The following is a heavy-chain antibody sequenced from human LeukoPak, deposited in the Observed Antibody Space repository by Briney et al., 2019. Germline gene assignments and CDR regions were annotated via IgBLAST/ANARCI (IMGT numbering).Heavy chain of an antibody. D-gene: IGHD2-2*01. J-gene: IGHJ6*02. Sequence: ASVKVSCKASGYTFTTYYMHWVRQAPGQGLEWMGIINPSSGSTSYAQKFQGRVTMTTDTSTSTAYMELRSLRSDDTAVYYCARDGLDCSSTSCSSITDYGMDVWGQGTTVTVSS. CDR2: INPSSGST. V-gene: IGHV1-46*01. CDR1: GYTFTTYY. CDR3: ARDGLDCSSTSCSSITDYGMDV.